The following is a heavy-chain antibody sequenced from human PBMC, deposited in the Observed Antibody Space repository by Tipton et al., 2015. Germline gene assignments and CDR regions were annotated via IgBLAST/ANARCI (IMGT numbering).Heavy chain of an antibody. J-gene: IGHJ4*02. CDR1: AYSISSDYY. CDR3: ARTDALGHFDY. Sequence: GLVKPSETLSLTCAVSAYSISSDYYWGWIRQPPGKGLEWIGAISHSGKTYSNPSLKSRVTISADTSKNQFSLRLTSVTAADTAVYFCARTDALGHFDYWGLGTLVTVSS. CDR2: ISHSGKT. D-gene: IGHD2-8*01. V-gene: IGHV4-38-2*01.